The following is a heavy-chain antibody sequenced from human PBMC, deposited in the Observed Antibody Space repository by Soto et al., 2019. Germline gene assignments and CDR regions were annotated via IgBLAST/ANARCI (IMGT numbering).Heavy chain of an antibody. V-gene: IGHV3-66*01. J-gene: IGHJ4*02. Sequence: EVQLVESGGGLVQPGGSLRLSCAASGFTVSSNYMSWVRQAPGKGLEWVSVIYSGGSTYYADSVKGRFTISRDNSKYTLYLQMNSLRAEDTAVYYCARGTVVVITYFDYWGQGTLVTVSS. D-gene: IGHD3-22*01. CDR3: ARGTVVVITYFDY. CDR1: GFTVSSNY. CDR2: IYSGGST.